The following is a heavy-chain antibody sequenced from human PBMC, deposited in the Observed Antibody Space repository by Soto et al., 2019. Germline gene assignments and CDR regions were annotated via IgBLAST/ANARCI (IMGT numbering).Heavy chain of an antibody. CDR2: ISYDGRNK. D-gene: IGHD3-22*01. J-gene: IGHJ4*02. V-gene: IGHV3-30*04. Sequence: SGGSLRLSCAASGFTFSRYAMHWVRQAPGKGLEWVAVISYDGRNKYYADFVEGRFTISRDISKNTLYLQMNSLRPEDTAIYYCARETYNYDSSGYPEYFFDYWGQGTLVTVSS. CDR1: GFTFSRYA. CDR3: ARETYNYDSSGYPEYFFDY.